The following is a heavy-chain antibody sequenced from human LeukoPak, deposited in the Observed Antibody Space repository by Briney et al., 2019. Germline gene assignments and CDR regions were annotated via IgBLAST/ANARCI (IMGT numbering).Heavy chain of an antibody. CDR3: ARDLKVTHYYFDY. J-gene: IGHJ4*02. CDR2: ISVSGNT. D-gene: IGHD2-21*02. CDR1: GFTLSSYA. Sequence: GGSLRLSCAASGFTLSSYAMSWVRQGPGKGLEWVSAISVSGNTYHADSVKGRFTISRDNSKNTLYLQMNSLRVEDTAIYYCARDLKVTHYYFDYWGQGTLVTVSS. V-gene: IGHV3-23*01.